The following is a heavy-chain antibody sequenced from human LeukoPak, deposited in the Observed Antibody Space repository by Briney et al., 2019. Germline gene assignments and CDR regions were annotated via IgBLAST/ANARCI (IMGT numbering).Heavy chain of an antibody. Sequence: SETLSLTCTVSGGSISSYYWSWIRQPPGKGLEWIGYIYYSGSTNYNPSLKSRVTISVDTSKNQFSLKLSSVTAADTAVYYCARVSLQEKIDYWGQGTLVTVSS. CDR3: ARVSLQEKIDY. CDR2: IYYSGST. J-gene: IGHJ4*02. D-gene: IGHD4-11*01. CDR1: GGSISSYY. V-gene: IGHV4-59*01.